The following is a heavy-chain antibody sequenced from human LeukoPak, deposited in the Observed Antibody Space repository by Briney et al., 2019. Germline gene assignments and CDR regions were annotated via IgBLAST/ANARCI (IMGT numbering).Heavy chain of an antibody. Sequence: GGSLRLSCAASGFSFSAYAMSWVRQAPGKGLEWVSAISGSGSSTTYADSVEGRFTISRDNSKSTLYVQMNSLRAEDTAVYYCVRDVGWFQFDYWGQGTLVTVSS. CDR2: ISGSGSST. D-gene: IGHD2-15*01. CDR3: VRDVGWFQFDY. CDR1: GFSFSAYA. V-gene: IGHV3-23*01. J-gene: IGHJ4*02.